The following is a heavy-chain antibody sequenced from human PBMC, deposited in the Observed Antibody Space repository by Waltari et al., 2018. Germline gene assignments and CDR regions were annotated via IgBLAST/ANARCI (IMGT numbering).Heavy chain of an antibody. CDR1: GGSISRYY. CDR3: AFSTVTTHYFDY. D-gene: IGHD4-17*01. CDR2: IYYSGST. V-gene: IGHV4-59*01. Sequence: QVQLQESGPGLVKPSETLSLTCTVYGGSISRYYWSWIRQPPGKGLEWIGYIYYSGSTNYNPSLKSRVTISVDTSKNQFSLKLSSVTAADTAVYYCAFSTVTTHYFDYWGQGTLVTVSS. J-gene: IGHJ4*02.